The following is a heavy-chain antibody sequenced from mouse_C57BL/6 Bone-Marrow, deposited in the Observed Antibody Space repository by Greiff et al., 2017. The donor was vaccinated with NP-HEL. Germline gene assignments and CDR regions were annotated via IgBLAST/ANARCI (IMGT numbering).Heavy chain of an antibody. J-gene: IGHJ4*01. D-gene: IGHD1-1*01. CDR1: GYTFTSYW. CDR2: IYPGSGST. Sequence: QVQLQQPGAELVKPGASVKMSCKASGYTFTSYWITWVKQRPGQGLEWIGDIYPGSGSTNYNEKFKSKATLTVDTSSSTAYMQLSSLTSEDSAVYYCASDYGSRGAMDYWGQGTSVTVSS. CDR3: ASDYGSRGAMDY. V-gene: IGHV1-55*01.